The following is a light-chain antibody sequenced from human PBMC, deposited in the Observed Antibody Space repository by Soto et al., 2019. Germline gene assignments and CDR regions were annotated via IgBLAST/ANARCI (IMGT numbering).Light chain of an antibody. CDR1: QSVSSN. Sequence: EIVMTQSPATLSVSPGQRATLSCRASQSVSSNLAWYQQKPGQAPRHLIYGASTSPTGIPARFSGSGSGTEFTLTISSLQSEDFAVYYCQQYNNWPPGYTFGQGIKLESK. CDR3: QQYNNWPPGYT. CDR2: GAS. J-gene: IGKJ2*01. V-gene: IGKV3-15*01.